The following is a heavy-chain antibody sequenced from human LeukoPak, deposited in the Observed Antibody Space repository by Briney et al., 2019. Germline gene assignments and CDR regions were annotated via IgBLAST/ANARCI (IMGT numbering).Heavy chain of an antibody. Sequence: SETLSLTCAVSGGSISSGGYSWSWIRQPPGKGLEWIGYIYHSGSTYYNPSLKSRVTISVDRSKNQFSLKLSSVTAADTAVYYCARSLRGGDSSGYSFDYWGQGTLVTVSS. CDR3: ARSLRGGDSSGYSFDY. CDR2: IYHSGST. V-gene: IGHV4-30-2*01. CDR1: GGSISSGGYS. D-gene: IGHD3-22*01. J-gene: IGHJ4*02.